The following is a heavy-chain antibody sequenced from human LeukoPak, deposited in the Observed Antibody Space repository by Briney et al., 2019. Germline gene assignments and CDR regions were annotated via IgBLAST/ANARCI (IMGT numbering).Heavy chain of an antibody. D-gene: IGHD2-15*01. CDR2: ISGNGGST. J-gene: IGHJ4*02. V-gene: IGHV3-64D*06. CDR3: VKDLYCSGGSCYDAFGY. Sequence: GASLRLSCSASGFTFSSYAMHWVRQAPGKGLEYVSAISGNGGSTYYADSVKGRFTISRDNSKNTLYLQMSSLRAEDTAVYYCVKDLYCSGGSCYDAFGYWGQGTLVTVSS. CDR1: GFTFSSYA.